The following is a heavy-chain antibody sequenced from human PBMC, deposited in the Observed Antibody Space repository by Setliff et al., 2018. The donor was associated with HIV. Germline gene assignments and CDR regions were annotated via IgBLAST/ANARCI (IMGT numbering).Heavy chain of an antibody. CDR3: ARGWVRGPIISPGTYFSYGLDV. CDR2: VNRDEGA. J-gene: IGHJ6*02. V-gene: IGHV4-34*01. CDR1: GGSLTGYF. Sequence: PSETLSLTCAVYGGSLTGYFWTWIRQSPGKGLEWVGQVNRDEGAHYNPSLRSRVTISVDTSKNHFSLKLTSMTAADTAVYYCARGWVRGPIISPGTYFSYGLDVWGQGTPVTVSS. D-gene: IGHD3-10*01.